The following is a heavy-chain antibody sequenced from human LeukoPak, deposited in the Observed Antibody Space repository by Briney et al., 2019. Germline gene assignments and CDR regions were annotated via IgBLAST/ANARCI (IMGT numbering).Heavy chain of an antibody. Sequence: SGGSLRLSCAASGFTFSSYSMIWVRQAPGKGLEWVSYISSSSSTIYYADSVKGRFTISRDNAKNSLYLQMNSLRADDTAVYYCEADPGDSWGQGTLVTVSS. V-gene: IGHV3-48*04. CDR3: EADPGDS. CDR2: ISSSSSTI. CDR1: GFTFSSYS. J-gene: IGHJ4*02. D-gene: IGHD6-19*01.